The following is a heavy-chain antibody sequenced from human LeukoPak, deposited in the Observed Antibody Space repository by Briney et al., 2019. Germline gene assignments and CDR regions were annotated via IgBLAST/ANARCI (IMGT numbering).Heavy chain of an antibody. CDR3: ARHGGEQQHAFDY. D-gene: IGHD3-16*01. J-gene: IGHJ4*02. Sequence: SETLSLTCTVSGGSISSSSYYWGWIRQPPGKGLEWIGSIYYSGSTYYNPSLKSRVTISVDTSKNQFSLKLSSVTAADTAVYYRARHGGEQQHAFDYWGQGTLVTVSS. V-gene: IGHV4-39*01. CDR2: IYYSGST. CDR1: GGSISSSSYY.